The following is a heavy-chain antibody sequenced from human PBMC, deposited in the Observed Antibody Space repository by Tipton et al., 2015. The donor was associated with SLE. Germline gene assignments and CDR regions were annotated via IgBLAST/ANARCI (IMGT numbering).Heavy chain of an antibody. V-gene: IGHV3-53*04. J-gene: IGHJ6*02. CDR3: ARSRDSEFYYYYGLDV. D-gene: IGHD5-24*01. CDR1: GLTVSRHY. Sequence: LVQSGGGLVQPGGSLRLSCAASGLTVSRHYMSWVRQAPGKGLEWVSVIYSDGTTYYADSVKGRFTISRDSSKNTLYLQMNSLRAEDTAVYYCARSRDSEFYYYYGLDVWGQGTTVTVSS. CDR2: IYSDGTT.